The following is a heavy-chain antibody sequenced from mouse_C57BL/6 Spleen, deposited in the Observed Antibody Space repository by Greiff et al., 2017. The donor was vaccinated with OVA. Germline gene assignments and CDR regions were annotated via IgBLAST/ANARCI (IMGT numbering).Heavy chain of an antibody. Sequence: DVKLVESGGGLVKPGGSLKLSCAASGFTFSSYTMSWVRQTPEKRLEWVATISGGGGNTYYPDSVKGRFTISRDNAKNTLYLQMSSLRSEDTALYYCARSYGNYFDYWGQGTTLTVSS. CDR1: GFTFSSYT. V-gene: IGHV5-9*01. J-gene: IGHJ2*01. CDR3: ARSYGNYFDY. CDR2: ISGGGGNT. D-gene: IGHD3-3*01.